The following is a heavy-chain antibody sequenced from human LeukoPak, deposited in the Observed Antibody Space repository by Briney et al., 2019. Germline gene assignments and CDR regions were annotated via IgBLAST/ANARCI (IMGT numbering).Heavy chain of an antibody. Sequence: PGGSLRLSCAASGFTFSSYAMSWVRQAPGKGLEWVSAISGSGGSTYYADSVKGRFTISRDNSKNTLYLQMNSLRADDTAVYYCAKEYDSSGFNNWFDPWGQGTLVTVSS. V-gene: IGHV3-23*01. CDR2: ISGSGGST. J-gene: IGHJ5*02. D-gene: IGHD3-22*01. CDR1: GFTFSSYA. CDR3: AKEYDSSGFNNWFDP.